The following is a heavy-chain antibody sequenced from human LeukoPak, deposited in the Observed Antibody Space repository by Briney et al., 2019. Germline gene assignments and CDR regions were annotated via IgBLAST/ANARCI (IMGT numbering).Heavy chain of an antibody. CDR3: ARLRRSGGMSWYHYYYMDV. CDR1: GGSISGYY. V-gene: IGHV4-34*01. Sequence: PSETLSLTCTVSGGSISGYYWSWIRQPPGKGLEWIGEINHSGSTNYNPSLKSRVTISVDTSKNQFSLKLSSVTAADTAVYYCARLRRSGGMSWYHYYYMDVWGKGTTVTISS. CDR2: INHSGST. J-gene: IGHJ6*03. D-gene: IGHD3-16*01.